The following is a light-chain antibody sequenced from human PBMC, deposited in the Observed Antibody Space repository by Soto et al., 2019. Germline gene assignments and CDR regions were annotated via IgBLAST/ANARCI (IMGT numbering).Light chain of an antibody. CDR2: GAS. Sequence: EIVFTQSPGTLSLSPGERATLSCRASQSVDSNYLAWYQQKPGQAPRLLIYGASSRATGIPDRFSGSGSGTDFTLTISRLEPEDFVVYYCHQYGTSPSTFGQGTKVDIK. CDR1: QSVDSNY. CDR3: HQYGTSPST. V-gene: IGKV3-20*01. J-gene: IGKJ1*01.